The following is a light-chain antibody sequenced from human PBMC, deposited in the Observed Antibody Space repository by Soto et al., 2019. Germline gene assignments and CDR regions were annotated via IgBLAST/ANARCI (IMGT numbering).Light chain of an antibody. CDR2: DVS. CDR3: CSYAGSYRWV. Sequence: QSALTQPRSVSGSPGQSVTISCTGTSSDVGGYKYVSWYQKHPGKAPKFIIYDVSERPSGVPDRVSGSKSGNTASLTISGLEAEDEADYYCCSYAGSYRWVFGGGTQLTVL. V-gene: IGLV2-11*01. J-gene: IGLJ3*02. CDR1: SSDVGGYKY.